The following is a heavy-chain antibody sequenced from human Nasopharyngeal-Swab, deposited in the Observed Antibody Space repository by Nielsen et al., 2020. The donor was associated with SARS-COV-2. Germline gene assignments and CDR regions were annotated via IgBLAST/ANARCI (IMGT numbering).Heavy chain of an antibody. Sequence: SETLSLTCTVSGGSISSSSYCWSWVRQPAGNGLEWIGRIYTSGSTNYNPSLKSRVTISVDTSKNQFSLKLSSVTAADTAVYYCARDWMIAVAGYYYYYGMDVWGQGTTVTVSS. D-gene: IGHD6-19*01. J-gene: IGHJ6*02. CDR3: ARDWMIAVAGYYYYYGMDV. CDR1: GGSISSSSYC. V-gene: IGHV4-61*02. CDR2: IYTSGST.